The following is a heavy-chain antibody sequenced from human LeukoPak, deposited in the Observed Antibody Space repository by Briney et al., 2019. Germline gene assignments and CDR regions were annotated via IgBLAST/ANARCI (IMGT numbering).Heavy chain of an antibody. CDR3: ARLTLELWFDY. J-gene: IGHJ4*02. CDR2: IYSDGST. CDR1: GFIVSNNY. Sequence: GGSLRLSCATSGFIVSNNYMSWVRQAPGRGLEWVSVIYSDGSTYYADSVKGRFTISRDNYKNIVYLKMNSLRGEDTAIYYCARLTLELWFDYWGQGTLVTVSS. V-gene: IGHV3-53*01. D-gene: IGHD3-16*01.